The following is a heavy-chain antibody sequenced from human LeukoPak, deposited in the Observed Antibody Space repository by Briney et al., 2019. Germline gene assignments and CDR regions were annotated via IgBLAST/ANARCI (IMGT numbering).Heavy chain of an antibody. D-gene: IGHD2-15*01. V-gene: IGHV3-23*01. Sequence: GGSLRLSCAASGFTFSSYAMSWVRQAPGKGLEWVSAISGSGGSTYYADSVKGRFTISRDNSKNTLYLQMNSLRAEDTAVYYCAKDLPDIVVVVAANGAFDIWGQGTMVTVSS. CDR1: GFTFSSYA. CDR3: AKDLPDIVVVVAANGAFDI. J-gene: IGHJ3*02. CDR2: ISGSGGST.